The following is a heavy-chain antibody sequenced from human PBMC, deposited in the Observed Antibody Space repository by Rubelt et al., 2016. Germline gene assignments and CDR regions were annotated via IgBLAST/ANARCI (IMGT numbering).Heavy chain of an antibody. D-gene: IGHD2-8*01. J-gene: IGHJ6*02. Sequence: SSYVLHWVRQAPGKGLEWVAVISSNGNIKYYADSVNGRFTISRDNSKNTLYLQMNSLRAEDTAVYYCASGYCTNDVCYTGGMDVWGQGTTVTVSS. CDR2: ISSNGNIK. V-gene: IGHV3-30*04. CDR3: ASGYCTNDVCYTGGMDV. CDR1: SSYV.